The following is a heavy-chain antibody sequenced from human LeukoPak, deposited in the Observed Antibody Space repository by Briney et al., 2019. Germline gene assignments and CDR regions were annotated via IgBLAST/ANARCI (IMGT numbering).Heavy chain of an antibody. CDR3: ARGSIPALGTDFDY. Sequence: SETLSLTCAVYGGSFSGYYWSWIRQPPGKGLEWIGEINHSGSTNYNPSLGFRVTILIDTSKNHFSLKLSSVTAADTAVYYCARGSIPALGTDFDYWGQGTLVTVSS. CDR1: GGSFSGYY. J-gene: IGHJ4*02. V-gene: IGHV4-34*01. CDR2: INHSGST. D-gene: IGHD6-13*01.